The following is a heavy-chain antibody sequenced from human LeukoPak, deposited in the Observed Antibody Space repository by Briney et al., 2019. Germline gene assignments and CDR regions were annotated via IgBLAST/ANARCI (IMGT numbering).Heavy chain of an antibody. V-gene: IGHV3-7*01. Sequence: PGGSLRLSCAASGFTFSNYWMSWVRQAPGKGLEGVANIKQDASEEYYVDSVKGRFTISRDNAKNSLYLQMNSLRAEDTAVYYCVRPRGSYYFAMDVWGQGTTVTVSS. CDR2: IKQDASEE. CDR1: GFTFSNYW. J-gene: IGHJ6*02. D-gene: IGHD2-15*01. CDR3: VRPRGSYYFAMDV.